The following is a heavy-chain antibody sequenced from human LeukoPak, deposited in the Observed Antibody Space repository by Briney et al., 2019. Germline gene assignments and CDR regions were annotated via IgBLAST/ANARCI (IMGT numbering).Heavy chain of an antibody. D-gene: IGHD3-22*01. Sequence: SETLSLTCAISGYSMSSGYYWGWIRQPPGKGLEWIGSIYHSGSTYYNPSLKSRVTISVDTSKNRFSLKLSSVTAADTAVYYCARWGYYYDSSGLAAFDIWGQGTMVTVSS. CDR2: IYHSGST. V-gene: IGHV4-38-2*01. CDR3: ARWGYYYDSSGLAAFDI. J-gene: IGHJ3*02. CDR1: GYSMSSGYY.